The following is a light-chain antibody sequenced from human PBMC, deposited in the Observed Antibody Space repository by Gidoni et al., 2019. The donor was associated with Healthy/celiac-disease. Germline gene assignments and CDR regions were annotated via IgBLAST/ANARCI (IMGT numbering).Light chain of an antibody. J-gene: IGKJ4*01. Sequence: IVLTQSPATLSLSPGERATLSCRASQSVSSYLAWYQQKPGQAPRLLIYDASNRATGIPARFSGSGSGTDFTRTISSLGPEDFAVYYCQQRSNWPFTFGGGTKVEIK. CDR3: QQRSNWPFT. CDR1: QSVSSY. V-gene: IGKV3-11*01. CDR2: DAS.